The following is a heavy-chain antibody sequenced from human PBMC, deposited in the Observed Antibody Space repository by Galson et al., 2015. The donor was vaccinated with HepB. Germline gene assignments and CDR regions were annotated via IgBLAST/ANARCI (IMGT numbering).Heavy chain of an antibody. Sequence: LRLSCAASGFSLSTCGMHWVRQAPGKGLEWVAVIYSGGSTYYADSVTGRFTISRDNSKNTLYLQMNSLRAEDTAVYYCARYRGPLDYWGQGTLVTVSS. CDR1: GFSLSTCG. D-gene: IGHD3-10*01. CDR2: IYSGGST. CDR3: ARYRGPLDY. V-gene: IGHV3-NL1*01. J-gene: IGHJ4*02.